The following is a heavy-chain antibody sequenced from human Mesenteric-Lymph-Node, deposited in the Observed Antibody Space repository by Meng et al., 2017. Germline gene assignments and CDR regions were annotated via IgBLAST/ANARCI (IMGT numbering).Heavy chain of an antibody. CDR2: ISSGSDYI. J-gene: IGHJ4*02. V-gene: IGHV3-21*01. CDR1: GFTFSNSD. D-gene: IGHD2-15*01. Sequence: GESLKISCAASGFTFSNSDMNWVRQAPGKGLEWVSFISSGSDYIYYADSVKGRFTISRDNAKNSLYLQMNSLRAEDTAVYFCARDLYCSGGGCYSLVDYWGQGTLVTVSS. CDR3: ARDLYCSGGGCYSLVDY.